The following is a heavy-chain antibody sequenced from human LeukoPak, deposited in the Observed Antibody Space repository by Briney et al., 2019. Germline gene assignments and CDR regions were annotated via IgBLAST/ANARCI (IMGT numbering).Heavy chain of an antibody. CDR1: DGSITNYD. CDR3: ARGYGDFRVDGRYFHS. V-gene: IGHV4-59*01. D-gene: IGHD4-17*01. Sequence: PSETLSLTCTVSDGSITNYDWSWVRQPPGKGLEFIGYVHYSGTANYNPSLESRVTISIDTSKKHFFLKLKSVTAADTAVYYCARGYGDFRVDGRYFHSWGQGALVTVSS. J-gene: IGHJ4*02. CDR2: VHYSGTA.